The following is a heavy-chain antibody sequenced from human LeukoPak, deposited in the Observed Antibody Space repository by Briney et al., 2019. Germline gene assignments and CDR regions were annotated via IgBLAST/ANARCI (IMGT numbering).Heavy chain of an antibody. J-gene: IGHJ4*02. CDR2: ISWNSGTI. V-gene: IGHV3-9*01. Sequence: GGSLRLSCAASGFSFDDYAMHWVRQAPGKGLEWVSGISWNSGTIAYADSVKGRFTISRDNAKNSLYLQMNSLRPEDTALYYCAKDKTNYYDTSSYSNCFDYWGQGILVTVSS. D-gene: IGHD3-22*01. CDR3: AKDKTNYYDTSSYSNCFDY. CDR1: GFSFDDYA.